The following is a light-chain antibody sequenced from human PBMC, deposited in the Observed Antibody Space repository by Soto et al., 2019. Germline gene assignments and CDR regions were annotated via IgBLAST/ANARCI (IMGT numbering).Light chain of an antibody. Sequence: ESVLTQSPATLSLSPGERVTLSCRATQSVSGNLAWYQQKPGQAPRLLMYDASNRATGIPARFSGSGSGTDFTLTISSLEPEDIAVYYCQERSSWPPMYTFGQGTKLEIK. J-gene: IGKJ2*01. CDR2: DAS. CDR3: QERSSWPPMYT. CDR1: QSVSGN. V-gene: IGKV3-11*01.